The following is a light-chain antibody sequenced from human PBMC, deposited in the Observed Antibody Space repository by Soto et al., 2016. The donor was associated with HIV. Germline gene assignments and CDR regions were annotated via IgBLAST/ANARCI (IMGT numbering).Light chain of an antibody. J-gene: IGKJ5*01. V-gene: IGKV1-8*01. CDR3: QKYNSAPDT. CDR2: AAS. CDR1: QGISSY. Sequence: AIRMTQSPSSLSASTGDPVTITCRASQGISSYLAWYQQKPGKAPKLLIYAASTLQSGVPSRFSDSGSGTDFTLTISCLQSEDFATYYCQKYNSAPDTFGQGTRLEIK.